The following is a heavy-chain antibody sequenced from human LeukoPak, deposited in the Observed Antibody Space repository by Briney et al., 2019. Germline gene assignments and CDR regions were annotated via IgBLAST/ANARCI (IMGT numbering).Heavy chain of an antibody. CDR1: GGSISSSSYY. V-gene: IGHV4-39*01. CDR2: IYYSGST. CDR3: ASSAAAGSFDY. D-gene: IGHD6-13*01. Sequence: LSETLSLTCTVSGGSISSSSYYWGWIRQPPGKGLERIGSIYYSGSTYYNPSLKSRVTISVDTSKNQFSLKLSSVTAADTAVYYCASSAAAGSFDYWGQGTLVTVSS. J-gene: IGHJ4*02.